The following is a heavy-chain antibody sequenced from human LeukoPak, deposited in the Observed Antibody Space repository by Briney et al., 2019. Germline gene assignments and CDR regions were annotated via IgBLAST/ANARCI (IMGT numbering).Heavy chain of an antibody. J-gene: IGHJ4*02. Sequence: ASVKVSCKASGYTFTGYYMHWVRQAPAQGLEWMGWINPHSGVTKYAQKFQGRVTVTRDTSISSASMEVSSLRSADTAVYYCARGQQWLEAFEHWGQGTLVTVSS. CDR3: ARGQQWLEAFEH. D-gene: IGHD6-19*01. V-gene: IGHV1-2*02. CDR1: GYTFTGYY. CDR2: INPHSGVT.